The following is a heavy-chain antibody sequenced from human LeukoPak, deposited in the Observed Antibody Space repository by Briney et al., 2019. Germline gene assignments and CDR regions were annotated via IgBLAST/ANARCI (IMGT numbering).Heavy chain of an antibody. Sequence: PGGSLRLSCAASGFTFSDFYMSWIRQAPGKGLEWLSYISSSGGTIYYADSVKGRFTISRDNAKNSLFLQMNSLRAEDTAVYYCAKKATVVRNWFDPWGQGTLVTVFS. V-gene: IGHV3-11*01. J-gene: IGHJ5*02. D-gene: IGHD5-24*01. CDR3: AKKATVVRNWFDP. CDR1: GFTFSDFY. CDR2: ISSSGGTI.